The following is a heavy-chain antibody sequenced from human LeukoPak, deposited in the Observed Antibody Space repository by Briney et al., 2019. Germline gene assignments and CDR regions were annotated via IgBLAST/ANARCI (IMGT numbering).Heavy chain of an antibody. V-gene: IGHV5-51*01. CDR1: GYSVPHYW. CDR3: ARATLTPRHRGRPDAFDI. CDR2: IYPADSDI. J-gene: IGHJ3*02. D-gene: IGHD1-14*01. Sequence: GESLQISCSGSGYSVPHYWIGWVRQMPGKGLEWVAIIYPADSDIRYSPSFQGQVTILADTSTNTAYLQWSSLKASDTGLYFCARATLTPRHRGRPDAFDIWGQGTMVSVFS.